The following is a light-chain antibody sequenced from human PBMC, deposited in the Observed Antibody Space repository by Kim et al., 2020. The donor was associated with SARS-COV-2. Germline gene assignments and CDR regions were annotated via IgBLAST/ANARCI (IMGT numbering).Light chain of an antibody. V-gene: IGKV3-20*01. Sequence: EVVLTQSPGTLSLSPGERATLSCRASQSVRSSYLAWFQQKPGQSPRLLIYAASNRATGIPDRFSGSGSGTDFTLTISRLEPEDFAVYYCQHFGSSPPYTFGQGTKLEI. J-gene: IGKJ2*01. CDR1: QSVRSSY. CDR2: AAS. CDR3: QHFGSSPPYT.